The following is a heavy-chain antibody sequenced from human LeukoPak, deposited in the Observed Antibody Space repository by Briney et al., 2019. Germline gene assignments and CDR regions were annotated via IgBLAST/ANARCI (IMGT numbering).Heavy chain of an antibody. J-gene: IGHJ4*02. V-gene: IGHV4-39*01. CDR1: GVSISSSNSY. CDR2: IYYSGNT. Sequence: PSETLSLTCTVSGVSISSSNSYWGWIRQPPGKGLEWIGSIYYSGNTYYNASLKSQVSISIDTSKNQFSLRLTSVTAADTAVYYCASLVGATTYYYFDYWGQGTLVTVSS. CDR3: ASLVGATTYYYFDY. D-gene: IGHD1-26*01.